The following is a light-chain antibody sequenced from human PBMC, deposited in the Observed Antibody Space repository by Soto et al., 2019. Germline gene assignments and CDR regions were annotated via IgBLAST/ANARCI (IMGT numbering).Light chain of an antibody. V-gene: IGLV2-14*01. Sequence: QSVLTQPASVSGSPGQSITISCTGTSSDIGGYNYVSWYQQHPGKAPKLMIFDVSNRPSGVSNRISASKSGNTASLTISGLQAEDEADYYCSSYTSSSTVVFGGGTKLTVL. J-gene: IGLJ2*01. CDR2: DVS. CDR1: SSDIGGYNY. CDR3: SSYTSSSTVV.